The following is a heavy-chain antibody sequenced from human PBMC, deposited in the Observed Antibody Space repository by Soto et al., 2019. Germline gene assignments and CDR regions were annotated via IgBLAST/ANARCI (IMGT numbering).Heavy chain of an antibody. CDR3: AREGKRYNWNDP. CDR1: GFTFSTYS. Sequence: EVPLVESGGGLVKPGGSLRLSCAASGFTFSTYSMNWVRQAPGKGLEWVSSISSSSSYIYYADSVKGRFTISRDNAKNSLYLQMNSLRAEDTAVYYCAREGKRYNWNDPWGQGTLVTVSS. CDR2: ISSSSSYI. J-gene: IGHJ5*02. D-gene: IGHD1-20*01. V-gene: IGHV3-21*01.